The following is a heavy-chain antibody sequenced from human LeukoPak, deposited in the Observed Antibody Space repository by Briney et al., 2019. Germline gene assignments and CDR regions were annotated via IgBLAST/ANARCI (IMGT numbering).Heavy chain of an antibody. CDR3: ARPSTPYSSGPLLY. D-gene: IGHD6-19*01. Sequence: SETLSLTCTVSGGSISSYYWSWIRQPPGKGLEWIGYIYYSGSTNYNPSLKSRVTIAVDTSKNQSSLKLSSVTAADTAVYYCARPSTPYSSGPLLYWGQGTLVTVSS. CDR1: GGSISSYY. J-gene: IGHJ4*02. CDR2: IYYSGST. V-gene: IGHV4-59*01.